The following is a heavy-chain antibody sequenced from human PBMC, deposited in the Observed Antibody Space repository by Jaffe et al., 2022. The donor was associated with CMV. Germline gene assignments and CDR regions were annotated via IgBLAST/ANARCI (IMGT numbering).Heavy chain of an antibody. CDR3: ARDRPYGAGYYYGMDV. D-gene: IGHD3-10*01. Sequence: QVQLVESGGGVVQPGRSLRLSCAASGFTFSSYGMHWVRQAPGKGLEWVAVIWYDGSNKYYADSVKGRFTISRDNSKNTLYLQMNSLRAEDTAVYYCARDRPYGAGYYYGMDVWGQGTTVTVSS. CDR1: GFTFSSYG. CDR2: IWYDGSNK. J-gene: IGHJ6*02. V-gene: IGHV3-33*01.